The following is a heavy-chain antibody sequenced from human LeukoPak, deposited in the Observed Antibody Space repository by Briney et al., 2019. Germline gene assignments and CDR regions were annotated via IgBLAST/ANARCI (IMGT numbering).Heavy chain of an antibody. J-gene: IGHJ4*02. CDR2: IKSKSDGGTI. CDR3: ATTRTY. CDR1: GFTFSSTW. V-gene: IGHV3-15*07. Sequence: GGSLRLSCAASGFTFSSTWMNWVRQAPGKGLEWVGRIKSKSDGGTIDYAAPVKGRFTVSRDDSKNTLYLQMHSLTTEDTAVYYCATTRTYWGQGTLVTVSS.